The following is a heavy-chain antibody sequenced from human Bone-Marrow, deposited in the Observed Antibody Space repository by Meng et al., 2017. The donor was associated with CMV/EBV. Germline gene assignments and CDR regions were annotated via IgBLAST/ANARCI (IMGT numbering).Heavy chain of an antibody. V-gene: IGHV3-30*02. CDR3: AKDERVLIPTSGYLCH. J-gene: IGHJ4*02. CDR1: GFTFSSHG. CDR2: IEDDGTNE. D-gene: IGHD3-22*01. Sequence: GESLKISCAASGFTFSSHGMHWVRQAPGKGLEWVAFIEDDGTNENYGDYVKGRFTVSRDNSKNTLYLQMDSLRPEDTAVYLCAKDERVLIPTSGYLCHWGQGTLVTVPS.